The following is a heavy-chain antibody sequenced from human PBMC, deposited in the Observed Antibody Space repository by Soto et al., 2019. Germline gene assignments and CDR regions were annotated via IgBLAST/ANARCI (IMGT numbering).Heavy chain of an antibody. J-gene: IGHJ5*02. CDR3: ARDHPGSGGAPGWFDP. V-gene: IGHV1-46*01. D-gene: IGHD2-15*01. Sequence: ASVKVSCKASGYTFTSYYMHWVRQAPGQGLEWMGIINPSGGSTSYAQKFQGRVTMTRDTSTSTVYMELSSLRSEDTAVYYCARDHPGSGGAPGWFDPWCQGTLGTVSS. CDR2: INPSGGST. CDR1: GYTFTSYY.